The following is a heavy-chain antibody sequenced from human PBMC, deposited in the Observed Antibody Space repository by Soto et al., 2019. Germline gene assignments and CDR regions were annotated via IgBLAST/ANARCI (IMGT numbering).Heavy chain of an antibody. CDR1: AATDSTTC. CDR2: IYHSGST. CDR3: ARVVDRQRGNAYLGAFHT. J-gene: IGHJ3*02. Sequence: AATDSTTCRRSVRQTTGKGLEWIGEIYHSGSTNYNPSLKSRVTISVDKSKNQFSLNLSSVTAADTAVYYCARVVDRQRGNAYLGAFHTWGQCTVST. D-gene: IGHD5-12*01. V-gene: IGHV4-4*02.